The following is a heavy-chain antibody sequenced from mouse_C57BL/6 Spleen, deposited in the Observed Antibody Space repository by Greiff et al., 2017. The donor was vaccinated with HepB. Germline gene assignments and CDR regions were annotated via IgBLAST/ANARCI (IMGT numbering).Heavy chain of an antibody. V-gene: IGHV5-12*01. CDR3: ARHGNYYGSSPYYFDY. Sequence: EVKVEESGGGLVQPGGSLKLSCAASGFTFSDYYMYWVRQTPEKRLEWVAYISNGGGSTYYPDTVKGRFTISRDNAKNTLYLQMSRLKSEDTAMYYCARHGNYYGSSPYYFDYWGQGTTLTVSS. CDR2: ISNGGGST. D-gene: IGHD1-1*01. J-gene: IGHJ2*01. CDR1: GFTFSDYY.